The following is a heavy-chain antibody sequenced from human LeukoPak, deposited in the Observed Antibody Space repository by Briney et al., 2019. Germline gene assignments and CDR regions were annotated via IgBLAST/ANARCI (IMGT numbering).Heavy chain of an antibody. CDR3: ARDSVMGFDY. V-gene: IGHV3-7*01. CDR2: IKKDGRDK. CDR1: GFTLSSYW. J-gene: IGHJ4*02. D-gene: IGHD2-8*01. Sequence: GGSLRLSCAASGFTLSSYWMTSVRQAPGKGLEWVANIKKDGRDKYNVDFVKGRFTISKDNAKNSVYMQMNSLRADDTAVYYCARDSVMGFDYCGQGTPVTLS.